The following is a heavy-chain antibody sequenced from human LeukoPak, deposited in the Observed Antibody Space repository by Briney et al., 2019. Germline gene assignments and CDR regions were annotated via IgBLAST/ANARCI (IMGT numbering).Heavy chain of an antibody. CDR1: GFTFSSYE. J-gene: IGHJ6*03. V-gene: IGHV3-48*03. D-gene: IGHD2-2*01. Sequence: PGGSLRLSCAASGFTFSSYEMNWVRQAPGKGLEWVSYISSSGSTIYYADSVKGRFTISRDNAKNSLYLQMNSLRAEDTAVYYCARWVPAAKMAYYMDVWGKGTTVTISS. CDR2: ISSSGSTI. CDR3: ARWVPAAKMAYYMDV.